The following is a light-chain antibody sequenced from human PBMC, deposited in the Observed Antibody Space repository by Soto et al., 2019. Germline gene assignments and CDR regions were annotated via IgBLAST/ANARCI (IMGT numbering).Light chain of an antibody. CDR2: EVS. Sequence: QSALTQPASVSGSPGQSITISCTGTSSDVGGYNYVSWYQQHPDKAPKLMIYEVSNRPSGVSNCFSGSKSGNTASLTISGLQAEDEADYYCSSYTSSSTLVFGGGTKLTVL. J-gene: IGLJ2*01. CDR1: SSDVGGYNY. V-gene: IGLV2-14*01. CDR3: SSYTSSSTLV.